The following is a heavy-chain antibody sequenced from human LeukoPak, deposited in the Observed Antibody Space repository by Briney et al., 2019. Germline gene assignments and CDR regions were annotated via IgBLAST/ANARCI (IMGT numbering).Heavy chain of an antibody. CDR1: GFTFSSYA. CDR2: ISSDGSQK. Sequence: GGSLRLSCAASGFTFSSYAMHWVRHAPGEGLGWVAIISSDGSQKFYADSVKGRFTISRDNSKNTLHLQMNSLRAEDTAVYYCAKSSPEMTTHSYFDYWGQGTLVTVSS. CDR3: AKSSPEMTTHSYFDY. D-gene: IGHD5-24*01. J-gene: IGHJ4*02. V-gene: IGHV3-30*18.